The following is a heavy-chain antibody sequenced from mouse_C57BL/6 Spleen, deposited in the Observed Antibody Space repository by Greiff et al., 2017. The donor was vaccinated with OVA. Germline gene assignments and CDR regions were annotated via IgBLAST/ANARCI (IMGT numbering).Heavy chain of an antibody. CDR1: GYSFTGYY. D-gene: IGHD2-3*01. V-gene: IGHV1-42*01. CDR2: INPSTGGT. CDR3: ARDGNYAMDY. J-gene: IGHJ4*01. Sequence: VQLKESGPELVKPGASVKISCKASGYSFTGYYMNWVKQSPEKSLEWIGEINPSTGGTTYNQKFKAKATLTVDKSSSTAYMQLKSLTSEDSAVYYCARDGNYAMDYWGQGTSVTVSS.